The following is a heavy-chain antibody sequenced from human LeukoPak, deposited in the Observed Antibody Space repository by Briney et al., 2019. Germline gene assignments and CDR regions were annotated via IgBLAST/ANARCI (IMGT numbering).Heavy chain of an antibody. CDR2: IIPILGIA. J-gene: IGHJ6*02. CDR1: GGTFSSYA. D-gene: IGHD2-15*01. Sequence: GASVKVSCKASGGTFSSYAISWVRQAPGQGLEWMGRIIPILGIANYAQKFQGRVTITADKSTSTAYMELSSLRSEDTAVYYCAREVVVVAAPIYHYGMDVWGQGTTVTVSS. V-gene: IGHV1-69*04. CDR3: AREVVVVAAPIYHYGMDV.